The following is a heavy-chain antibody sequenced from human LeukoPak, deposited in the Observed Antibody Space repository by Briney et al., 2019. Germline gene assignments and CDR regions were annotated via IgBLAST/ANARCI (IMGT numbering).Heavy chain of an antibody. Sequence: SVKVSCKASGGTFCSYAISWVRQAPGQGLEWMGGIIPIFGTANYAQKFQGRVTITADESTSTAYMELSSLRSEDTAVYYCASGDSHLPDAFDIWGQGTMVTVSS. J-gene: IGHJ3*02. D-gene: IGHD7-27*01. CDR3: ASGDSHLPDAFDI. CDR2: IIPIFGTA. CDR1: GGTFCSYA. V-gene: IGHV1-69*01.